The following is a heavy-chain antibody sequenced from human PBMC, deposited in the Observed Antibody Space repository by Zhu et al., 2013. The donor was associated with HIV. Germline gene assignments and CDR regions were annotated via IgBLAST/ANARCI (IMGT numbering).Heavy chain of an antibody. CDR1: GYTFTSYD. CDR2: MNPNSGNT. J-gene: IGHJ6*02. V-gene: IGHV1-8*01. Sequence: QVQLVQSGAEVKKPGASVKVSCKASGYTFTSYDINWVRQATGQGLEWMGWMNPNSGNTGYAQKFQGRVTMTRNTSISTAYMELSSLRSEDTAVYYCARLGDIVVVPAAIQDYYYYGMDVWGQGTTVTVSS. D-gene: IGHD2-2*02. CDR3: ARLGDIVVVPAAIQDYYYYGMDV.